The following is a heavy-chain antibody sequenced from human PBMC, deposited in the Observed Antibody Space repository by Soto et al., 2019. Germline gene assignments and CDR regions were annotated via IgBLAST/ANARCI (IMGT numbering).Heavy chain of an antibody. CDR2: IYTSGST. CDR3: ARASVVPAAIRHNWFDP. D-gene: IGHD2-2*02. CDR1: GGSISSYY. J-gene: IGHJ5*02. Sequence: SETLSLTCTVSGGSISSYYWSWIRQSAGKGLEWIGRIYTSGSTNYNPSLKSRVTMSVDTSKNQFSLKLSSVTAADTAVYYCARASVVPAAIRHNWFDPWGQGTLVTVSS. V-gene: IGHV4-4*07.